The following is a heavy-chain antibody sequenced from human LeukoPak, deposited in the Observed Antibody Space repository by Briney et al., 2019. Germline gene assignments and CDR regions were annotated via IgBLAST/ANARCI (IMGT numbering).Heavy chain of an antibody. J-gene: IGHJ4*02. CDR3: ARGLVSGDY. Sequence: GGSLRLSCAASGFTFNTYWMTWVRQAPGKGLEWVANIRQDGSEKYYVDSVKGRFTISRDNAKNSLYLQMNSLRAEVTAVYYCARGLVSGDYWGQGTLVTVSS. CDR1: GFTFNTYW. V-gene: IGHV3-7*04. CDR2: IRQDGSEK. D-gene: IGHD3-9*01.